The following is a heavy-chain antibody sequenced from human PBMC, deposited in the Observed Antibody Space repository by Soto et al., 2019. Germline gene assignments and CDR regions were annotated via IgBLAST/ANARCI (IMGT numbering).Heavy chain of an antibody. CDR2: IYYSGST. CDR1: GGSISSYY. V-gene: IGHV4-59*01. D-gene: IGHD1-26*01. Sequence: SETLSLTCTVSGGSISSYYWSWIRQPPGKGLEWIGYIYYSGSTNYNPSLKSRVTISVDTSKNQFSLKLSSVTAADTAVYYCATHDEVGDAFDIWGQGTMVTVSS. J-gene: IGHJ3*02. CDR3: ATHDEVGDAFDI.